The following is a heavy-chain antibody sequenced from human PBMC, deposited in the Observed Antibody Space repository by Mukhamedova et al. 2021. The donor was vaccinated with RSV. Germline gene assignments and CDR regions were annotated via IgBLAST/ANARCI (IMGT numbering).Heavy chain of an antibody. Sequence: SGFTLSSYDMNWVRQAPGKGLEWVSYLSSSGTTIYYAASVKGRFTISRDNAKNSLYLQMNNLRAEDTALYYCARVRASYVYYWSQ. V-gene: IGHV3-48*03. CDR3: ARVRASYVYY. J-gene: IGHJ4*02. D-gene: IGHD3-16*01. CDR2: LSSSGTTI. CDR1: GFTLSSYD.